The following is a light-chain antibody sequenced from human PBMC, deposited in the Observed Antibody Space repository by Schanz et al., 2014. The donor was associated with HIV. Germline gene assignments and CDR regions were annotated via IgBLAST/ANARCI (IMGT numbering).Light chain of an antibody. V-gene: IGLV1-40*01. J-gene: IGLJ1*01. CDR2: GNN. CDR3: SSYKTGSIYV. Sequence: QSVLTQPPSVSGAPGQRVTISCTGSSSNIGAGYGVHWYQLLPGTAPKLLIYGNNNRPSGVPDRFSGSRSGNTASLTISGLRTDDEADYYCSSYKTGSIYVFGTGTKVTVL. CDR1: SSNIGAGYG.